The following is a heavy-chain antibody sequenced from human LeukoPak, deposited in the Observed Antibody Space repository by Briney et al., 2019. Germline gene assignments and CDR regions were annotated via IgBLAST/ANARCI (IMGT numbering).Heavy chain of an antibody. CDR1: GFTFSSYW. J-gene: IGHJ4*02. CDR2: ISYDGSNK. Sequence: GGSLRLSCAASGFTFSSYWMSWVRQAPGKGLEWVAVISYDGSNKYYADSVKGRFTISRDNSKNTLYLQMNSLRAEDTAVYYCARVLGYYSGTYLWVFDYWGQGTLVTVSS. V-gene: IGHV3-30-3*01. D-gene: IGHD1-26*01. CDR3: ARVLGYYSGTYLWVFDY.